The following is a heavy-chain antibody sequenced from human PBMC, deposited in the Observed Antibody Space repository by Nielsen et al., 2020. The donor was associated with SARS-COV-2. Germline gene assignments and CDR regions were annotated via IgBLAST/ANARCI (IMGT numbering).Heavy chain of an antibody. D-gene: IGHD4-17*01. CDR2: SSAGGGDT. J-gene: IGHJ6*03. CDR1: GYGFSSYA. V-gene: IGHV1-3*01. CDR3: ARVLTTVTAGYYYYYMDV. Sequence: ASVKVSCKASGYGFSSYAINWVRQAPGHRLEWMGWSSAGGGDTHYSQKFQGRVTFSSDTSATTAYMELNSLRSEDTAVYYCARVLTTVTAGYYYYYMDVWGNGTTVRVSS.